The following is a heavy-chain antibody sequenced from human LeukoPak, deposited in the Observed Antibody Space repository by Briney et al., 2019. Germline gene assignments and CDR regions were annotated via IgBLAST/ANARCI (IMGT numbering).Heavy chain of an antibody. CDR3: ARSIAARREFDY. J-gene: IGHJ4*02. V-gene: IGHV1-2*02. D-gene: IGHD6-6*01. CDR2: INPNSGGT. Sequence: ASVKVSCKASGYTFTGYYMHWVRQAPGQGLEWMGWINPNSGGTNYAQKFQGRVTMTRDTSISTAYMELSRLRSDDTAVYYSARSIAARREFDYWGQGTLVTVSS. CDR1: GYTFTGYY.